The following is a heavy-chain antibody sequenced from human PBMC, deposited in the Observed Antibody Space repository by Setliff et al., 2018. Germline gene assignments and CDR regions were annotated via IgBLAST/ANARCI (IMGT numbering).Heavy chain of an antibody. J-gene: IGHJ5*02. Sequence: ASVKVSCKASGYSFSDYDINWVRQAPGQGLEWMGWMNAHSGNSACAQKFQGRVTMTRDTSISTAYMELNSLQYEDTAVYYCARGKWFRLDKSAWSNWFDPWGQGTLVTVSS. CDR2: MNAHSGNS. V-gene: IGHV1-8*01. CDR1: GYSFSDYD. D-gene: IGHD5-12*01. CDR3: ARGKWFRLDKSAWSNWFDP.